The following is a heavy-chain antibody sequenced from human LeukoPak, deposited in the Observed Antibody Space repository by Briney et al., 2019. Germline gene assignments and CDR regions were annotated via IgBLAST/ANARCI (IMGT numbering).Heavy chain of an antibody. Sequence: SETLSLTCTVSGGSISSSSYYWGWIRQPPGKGLEWIGSIYYRGSAYYNPSLESRLTLSIDTSKNQFSLRLSSVTAGDTAIYYCARRVLLWFGESQYYFDYWGQGTLVTVSS. CDR1: GGSISSSSYY. CDR2: IYYRGSA. D-gene: IGHD3-10*01. J-gene: IGHJ4*02. V-gene: IGHV4-39*01. CDR3: ARRVLLWFGESQYYFDY.